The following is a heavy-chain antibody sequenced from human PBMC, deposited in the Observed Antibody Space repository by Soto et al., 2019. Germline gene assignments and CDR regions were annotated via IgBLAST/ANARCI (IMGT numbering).Heavy chain of an antibody. J-gene: IGHJ4*02. Sequence: PSETLSLTCTVSGGSISSGDYYWSWIRQPPGKGLEWIGYIYYSGSPYYNPSLKSRVAISVDTSKNQFSLKLSSVTAADTAVYYCAREFLEWLVIDYWGQGTLVTVSS. V-gene: IGHV4-30-4*01. CDR2: IYYSGSP. CDR3: AREFLEWLVIDY. D-gene: IGHD3-3*01. CDR1: GGSISSGDYY.